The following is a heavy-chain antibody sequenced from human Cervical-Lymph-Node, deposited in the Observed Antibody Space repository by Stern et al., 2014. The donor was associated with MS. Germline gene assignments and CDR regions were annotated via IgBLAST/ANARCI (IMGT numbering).Heavy chain of an antibody. CDR3: ATHAPGVVPAALDY. CDR1: GFSLSTSGVG. CDR2: IYWDDSK. V-gene: IGHV2-5*02. J-gene: IGHJ4*02. Sequence: QVTLKESGPTLVKTTQTLTLTSNFSGFSLSTSGVGVGWIRQPQANALEWLAFIYWDDSKRYSPSLKNRLTITKDTSKNQVVLTMNNMDPVDTATFYCATHAPGVVPAALDYWGQGTLVTVSS. D-gene: IGHD2-2*01.